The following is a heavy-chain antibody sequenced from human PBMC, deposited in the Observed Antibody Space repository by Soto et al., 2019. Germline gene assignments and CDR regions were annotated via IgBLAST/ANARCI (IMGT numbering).Heavy chain of an antibody. CDR3: ASSGSPDSSGYLFDY. CDR1: GGSISSGGYY. J-gene: IGHJ4*02. CDR2: IYYSGST. Sequence: SETMYLTCTVSGGSISSGGYYWRWIRQHPGKGLEWIGYIYYSGSTYYNPSLKSRVTISVDTSKNQFSLKLSSVTAADTAVYYCASSGSPDSSGYLFDYWGQGALVTVSS. D-gene: IGHD3-22*01. V-gene: IGHV4-31*03.